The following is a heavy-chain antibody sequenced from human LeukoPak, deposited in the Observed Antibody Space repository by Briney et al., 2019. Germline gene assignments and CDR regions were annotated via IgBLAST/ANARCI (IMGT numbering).Heavy chain of an antibody. CDR3: AKTWEEGVTGPIFDY. V-gene: IGHV4-34*01. D-gene: IGHD1-20*01. J-gene: IGHJ4*02. CDR2: INHSGTA. CDR1: GGSFSGYY. Sequence: SDTLSLTCAVFGGSFSGYYWSWIRQPPGRGLEWIGEINHSGTANYNPSLKSRVTISVDTFKKQFSLRLSSVTAADTAVYYCAKTWEEGVTGPIFDYWGQGTLVTVSS.